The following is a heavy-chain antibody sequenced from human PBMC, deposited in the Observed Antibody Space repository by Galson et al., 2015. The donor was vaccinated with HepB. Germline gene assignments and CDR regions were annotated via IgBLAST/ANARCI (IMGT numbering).Heavy chain of an antibody. CDR3: ARDPINCSSTSCYRWGEGYYFDY. D-gene: IGHD2-2*02. J-gene: IGHJ4*02. V-gene: IGHV4-4*07. CDR1: GGSISSYY. CDR2: IYTSGST. Sequence: LSLTCTVSGGSISSYYWSWIRQPAGKGLEWIGRIYTSGSTNYNPSLKSRVTMSVDTSKNQFSLKLSSVTAADTAVYYCARDPINCSSTSCYRWGEGYYFDYWGQGTLVTVSS.